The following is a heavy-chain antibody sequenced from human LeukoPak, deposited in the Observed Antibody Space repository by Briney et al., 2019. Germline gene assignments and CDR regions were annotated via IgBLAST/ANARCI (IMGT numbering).Heavy chain of an antibody. CDR1: GYSFTRYW. CDR3: ARRSDYGGNSFDY. J-gene: IGHJ3*01. Sequence: GESLKISCKGSGYSFTRYWIAWVRQMPGKGLEWMGIIYPGDSDTRSSPSFQGQVTISADKSISTAYLQWSSLKASDTAMYYCARRSDYGGNSFDYWGQGTMVTVSS. D-gene: IGHD4-23*01. CDR2: IYPGDSDT. V-gene: IGHV5-51*01.